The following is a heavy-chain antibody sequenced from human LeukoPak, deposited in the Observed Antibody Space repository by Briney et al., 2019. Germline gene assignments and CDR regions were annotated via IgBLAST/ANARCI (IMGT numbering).Heavy chain of an antibody. V-gene: IGHV1-2*02. CDR2: INPNSGGT. D-gene: IGHD4-17*01. Sequence: EASVKVSCKASGYTFTGYYIHWVRQAPGQGLEWMGRINPNSGGTNYAQRFQGRVTMTRDTSISTAYMELSRLRSDDTAVYYCARGGFVYGEIDYWGQGTLVTVSS. CDR1: GYTFTGYY. J-gene: IGHJ4*02. CDR3: ARGGFVYGEIDY.